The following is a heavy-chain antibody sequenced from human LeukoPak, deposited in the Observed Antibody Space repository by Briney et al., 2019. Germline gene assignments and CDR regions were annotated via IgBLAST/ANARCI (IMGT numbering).Heavy chain of an antibody. D-gene: IGHD6-19*01. Sequence: PGGSLRLSCAASGFTFSSYSMNWVRQAPGKGLEWVSSISSSSSSYIYYADSVKGRFTISRDNAKNSLYLQMNSLRAEDRAVYHCAGDRSDTLAVAGTSAFDYWGQGTLVTVSS. CDR1: GFTFSSYS. CDR2: ISSSSSSYI. CDR3: AGDRSDTLAVAGTSAFDY. J-gene: IGHJ4*02. V-gene: IGHV3-21*01.